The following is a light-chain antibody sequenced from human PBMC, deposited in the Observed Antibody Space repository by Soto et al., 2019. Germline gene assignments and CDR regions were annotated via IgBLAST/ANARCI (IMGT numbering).Light chain of an antibody. CDR2: SNN. CDR1: RSNIGAGFD. CDR3: AAWDDSLSGWV. V-gene: IGLV1-47*02. J-gene: IGLJ3*02. Sequence: QSVLTQPPSVSGAPGQRVTISCTGTRSNIGAGFDVHWYQQLPVTAPKLLIYSNNQRPSGVPDRFSGSKSGTSASLAISGLRSEDEADYYCAAWDDSLSGWVFGGGTKLTVL.